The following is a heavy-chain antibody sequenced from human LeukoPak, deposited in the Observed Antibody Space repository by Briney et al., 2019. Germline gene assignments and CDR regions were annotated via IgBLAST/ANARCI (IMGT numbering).Heavy chain of an antibody. CDR1: GGSFSGYY. V-gene: IGHV4-34*01. CDR2: INHSGST. J-gene: IGHJ4*02. D-gene: IGHD4-11*01. CDR3: ARGPTVNLGLDY. Sequence: PSETLSLTCAVYGGSFSGYYWSWIRQPPGKGLEWIGEINHSGSTNYNPSLKSRVTISVDPSKNQFSLKLSSVTAADTAVYYCARGPTVNLGLDYWGQGTLATVSS.